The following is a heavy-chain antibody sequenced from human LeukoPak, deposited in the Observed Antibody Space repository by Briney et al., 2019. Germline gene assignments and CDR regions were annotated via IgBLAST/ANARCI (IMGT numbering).Heavy chain of an antibody. J-gene: IGHJ4*02. V-gene: IGHV1-3*01. CDR3: ARGSSVKITIFGVAPRWGGY. Sequence: ASVKVYCKASGYTFTSYAMHWVRQAPGQRLEWMGWINAGNGNTKYSQKFQGRVTITRDTSASTAYMELSSLRSEDTAVYYCARGSSVKITIFGVAPRWGGYWGQGTLVTVSS. CDR1: GYTFTSYA. D-gene: IGHD3-3*01. CDR2: INAGNGNT.